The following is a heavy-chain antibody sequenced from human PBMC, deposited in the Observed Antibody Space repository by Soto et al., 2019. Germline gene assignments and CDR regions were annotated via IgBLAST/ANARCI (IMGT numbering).Heavy chain of an antibody. Sequence: ASVKVSCKASGYTFTIYGISGVRQAPGQGLEWMGWISAYNGNTNYAQKLQGRVTMTTDTSTSTAYMELRSLRSDDTAVYYCARALAVLPAFDIWGQGTMVTVSS. CDR3: ARALAVLPAFDI. D-gene: IGHD6-19*01. J-gene: IGHJ3*02. CDR2: ISAYNGNT. CDR1: GYTFTIYG. V-gene: IGHV1-18*01.